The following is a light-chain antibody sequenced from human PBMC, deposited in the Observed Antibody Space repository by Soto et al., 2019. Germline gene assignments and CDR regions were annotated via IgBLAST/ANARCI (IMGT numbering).Light chain of an antibody. Sequence: DIQMTLSPSSLSASVGARVTITCRSSQSISSYLNWYQQKPGKAPKLLIYAASSLQSGVPSRFSGSGSVTDFTLTISSLQPEDFATYYCQQSYSTPLTFGGGTKVELK. J-gene: IGKJ4*01. CDR2: AAS. CDR1: QSISSY. CDR3: QQSYSTPLT. V-gene: IGKV1-39*01.